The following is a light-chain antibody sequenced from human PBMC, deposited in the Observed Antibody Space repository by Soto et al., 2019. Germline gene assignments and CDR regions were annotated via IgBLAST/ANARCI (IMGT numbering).Light chain of an antibody. CDR1: PSVSSN. CDR3: QQYHNWPPYT. CDR2: GAS. J-gene: IGKJ2*01. V-gene: IGKV3-15*01. Sequence: EIVMTQSPATLSVSPGESATLSCRASPSVSSNLAWYQQKPGQAPRLLIYGASTRATGIPARFSGSGSGTEFTLTISSLQSEDFAVYYCQQYHNWPPYTFGQGTKREIK.